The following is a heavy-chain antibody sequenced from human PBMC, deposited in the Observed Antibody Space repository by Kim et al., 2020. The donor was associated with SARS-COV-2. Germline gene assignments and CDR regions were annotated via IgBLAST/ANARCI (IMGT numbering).Heavy chain of an antibody. J-gene: IGHJ4*02. V-gene: IGHV3-30-3*01. CDR1: GFTFSSYA. D-gene: IGHD3-22*01. CDR2: ISYDGSNK. CDR3: ARDGVYDSSGYYPDFDS. Sequence: GGSLRLSCAASGFTFSSYAMHWVRQAPGKGLEWVAVISYDGSNKYYADSVKGRFTISRDNSKNTLYLQMNSLRAEDTAVYYCARDGVYDSSGYYPDFDSWGQGTLVTVSS.